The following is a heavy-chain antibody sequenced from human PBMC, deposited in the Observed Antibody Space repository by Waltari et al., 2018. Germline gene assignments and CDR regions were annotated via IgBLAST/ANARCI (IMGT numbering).Heavy chain of an antibody. CDR1: GFTFSSYA. Sequence: QVQLVESGGGVVQPGRSLRLSCAASGFTFSSYAMHWVRQAPGKGLEWVAVISYDGSNKYYADSVKGRFTISRDNSKNTLYLQMNSLRAEDTAVYYCARDSSEYQLPNFDYWGQGTLVTVSS. CDR2: ISYDGSNK. J-gene: IGHJ4*02. V-gene: IGHV3-30-3*01. D-gene: IGHD2-2*01. CDR3: ARDSSEYQLPNFDY.